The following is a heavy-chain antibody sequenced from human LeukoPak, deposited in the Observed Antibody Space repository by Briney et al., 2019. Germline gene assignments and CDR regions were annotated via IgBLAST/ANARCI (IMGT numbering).Heavy chain of an antibody. D-gene: IGHD2-2*01. CDR2: IYYSGST. CDR3: ARVGYCSSTTCRFMDV. CDR1: GGSISSSSYY. J-gene: IGHJ6*02. Sequence: PSETLSLTCTVSGGSISSSSYYWGWIRQPPGKGLEWIGSIYYSGSTYYNPSLKSRVTISVDTSKNQFSLKLSSVTAADTAVYYCARVGYCSSTTCRFMDVWGQGTTVTVSS. V-gene: IGHV4-39*01.